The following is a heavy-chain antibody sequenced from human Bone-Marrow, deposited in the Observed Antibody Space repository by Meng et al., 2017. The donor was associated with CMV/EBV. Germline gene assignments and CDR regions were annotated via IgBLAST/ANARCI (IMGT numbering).Heavy chain of an antibody. CDR3: AKDFPINGIYYYYGMDV. CDR2: IYSGGSST. V-gene: IGHV3-23*03. Sequence: GESLKISCAASGFTFSSYAMSWVRQAPGKGLEWVSVIYSGGSSTYYADSVKGRFTISRDNSKNTLYLQMNSLRAEDTAVYYCAKDFPINGIYYYYGMDVWGQGTTVTVSS. J-gene: IGHJ6*02. CDR1: GFTFSSYA. D-gene: IGHD2-8*01.